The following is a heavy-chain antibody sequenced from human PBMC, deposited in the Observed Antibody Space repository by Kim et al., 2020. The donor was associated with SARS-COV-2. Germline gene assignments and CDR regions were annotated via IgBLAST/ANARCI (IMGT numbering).Heavy chain of an antibody. D-gene: IGHD2-2*01. CDR1: GFTFSSYS. CDR2: ISSSSSYI. Sequence: GGSLRLSCAASGFTFSSYSMNWVRQAPGKGLEWVSSISSSSSYIYYADSVKGRFTISRDNAKNSLYLQTNSLRAEDTAVYYCATYCSSTSCYASSDYWGQGTLVTVSS. CDR3: ATYCSSTSCYASSDY. J-gene: IGHJ4*02. V-gene: IGHV3-21*01.